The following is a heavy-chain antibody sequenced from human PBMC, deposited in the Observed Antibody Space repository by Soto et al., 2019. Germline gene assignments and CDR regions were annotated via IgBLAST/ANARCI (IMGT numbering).Heavy chain of an antibody. V-gene: IGHV1-8*01. Sequence: QVQLVQSGAEVKKPGASEKVSCKASGYTFTSDDINWVRQATGQGLEWMGWMNPYSGDTGYAQKFQGRVTMTRDTSISSAYLELSSLSSEDTAVDYCARGVAAAGTDWFDPWGRGTLVTVSS. CDR2: MNPYSGDT. D-gene: IGHD6-13*01. CDR1: GYTFTSDD. J-gene: IGHJ5*02. CDR3: ARGVAAAGTDWFDP.